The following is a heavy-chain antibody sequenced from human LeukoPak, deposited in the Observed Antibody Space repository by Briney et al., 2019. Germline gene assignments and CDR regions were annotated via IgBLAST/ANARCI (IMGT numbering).Heavy chain of an antibody. V-gene: IGHV3-30-3*01. CDR1: GFTFSSYA. CDR3: ARVDTAMVTTDY. Sequence: GGSLRLSCAASGFTFSSYAMHWVRQAPGKGLEWVAVISYDGSNKYYADSVKGRFTISRDNSKNTLYLQMNSLRAEDTAVYYCARVDTAMVTTDYWGQGTLVTVSS. J-gene: IGHJ4*02. CDR2: ISYDGSNK. D-gene: IGHD5-18*01.